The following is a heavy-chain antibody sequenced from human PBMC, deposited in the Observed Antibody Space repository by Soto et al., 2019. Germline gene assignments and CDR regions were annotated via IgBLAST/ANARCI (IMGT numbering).Heavy chain of an antibody. CDR2: ISYDGSNK. D-gene: IGHD7-27*01. Sequence: GGSLRLSCAASGFTFSSYGMHWVRQAPGKGLEWVAVISYDGSNKYYADSVKGRFTISRDNSKNTLYLQMNSLRAEDTAVYYCAKEQSFRTGDLSPFDYWGQGTLVTVSS. CDR3: AKEQSFRTGDLSPFDY. CDR1: GFTFSSYG. V-gene: IGHV3-30*18. J-gene: IGHJ4*02.